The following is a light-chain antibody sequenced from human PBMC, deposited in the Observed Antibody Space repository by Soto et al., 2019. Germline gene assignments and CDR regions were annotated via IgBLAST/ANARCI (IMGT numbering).Light chain of an antibody. Sequence: DIQMTQSPSSLSASVGDRVTITCRVSQGISNYLAWYQQKPGKVPKLLIYAASTLQSGVPSRFSGSGSGTDFTLTISSLQLEDVATYYCQKYNSAPRTFGQGTKVEIK. J-gene: IGKJ1*01. CDR1: QGISNY. CDR3: QKYNSAPRT. CDR2: AAS. V-gene: IGKV1-27*01.